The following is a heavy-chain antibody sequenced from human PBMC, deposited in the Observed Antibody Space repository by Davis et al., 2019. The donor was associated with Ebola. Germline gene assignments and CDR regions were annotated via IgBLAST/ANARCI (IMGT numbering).Heavy chain of an antibody. D-gene: IGHD2-8*01. J-gene: IGHJ4*02. Sequence: PGGSLRLSCTASGFTFSSYDMHWVRQAPGKGLEWVSGISSSGTSTYFVDSVKGRFTISRDNSKNTLYLQMDSLRAEDTAVFYCAEGGTNNFLGANWGQGTLVTVSS. V-gene: IGHV3-NL1*01. CDR3: AEGGTNNFLGAN. CDR1: GFTFSSYD. CDR2: ISSSGTST.